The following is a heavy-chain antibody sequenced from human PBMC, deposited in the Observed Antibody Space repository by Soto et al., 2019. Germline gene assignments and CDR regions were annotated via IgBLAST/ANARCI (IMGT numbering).Heavy chain of an antibody. CDR3: ARPVTTVTNGAFDI. D-gene: IGHD4-17*01. V-gene: IGHV4-39*01. CDR2: IYYSGST. Sequence: QLQLQESGPGLVKPSETLSLTCTVSGGSISSSSYYWGWIRQPPGKGLEWIGSIYYSGSTYYNPSLKSRVTVDVDTSKNQFSLNLSSVTAADTAVYYCARPVTTVTNGAFDIWGQGTMVTVSS. J-gene: IGHJ3*02. CDR1: GGSISSSSYY.